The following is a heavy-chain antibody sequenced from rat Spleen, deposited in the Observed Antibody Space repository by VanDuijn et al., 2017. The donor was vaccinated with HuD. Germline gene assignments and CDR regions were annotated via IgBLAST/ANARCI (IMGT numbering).Heavy chain of an antibody. CDR2: INSAGNT. J-gene: IGHJ3*01. CDR1: GFSLTSYN. D-gene: IGHD1-12*02. CDR3: ARSEGTHYYLPFAD. Sequence: VQLKESGPGLVQSSQTLSLTCTVSGFSLTSYNVHWVRQPPGKGLEWMGYINSAGNTNYNPSLKSRISISRDTSKNQFFLQVNSLSTEDTATYYCARSEGTHYYLPFADWGQGSLVTVSS. V-gene: IGHV3-3*01.